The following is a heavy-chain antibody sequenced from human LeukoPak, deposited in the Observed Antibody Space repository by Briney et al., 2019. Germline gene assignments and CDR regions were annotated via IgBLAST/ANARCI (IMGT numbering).Heavy chain of an antibody. J-gene: IGHJ4*02. D-gene: IGHD3-3*01. CDR1: GFTFSSYG. CDR2: IWYDGSNK. V-gene: IGHV3-33*01. CDR3: ARDRRFDFDY. Sequence: GGSLRLSCAASGFTFSSYGMHWVRQAPGKGLEWVAVIWYDGSNKYYADSVKGRFTISRDNAKNSLYLQMNSLRDEDTAVYYCARDRRFDFDYWGQGILVTVSS.